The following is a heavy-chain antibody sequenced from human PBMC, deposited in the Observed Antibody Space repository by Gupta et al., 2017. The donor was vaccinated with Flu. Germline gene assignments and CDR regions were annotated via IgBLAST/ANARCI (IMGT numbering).Heavy chain of an antibody. CDR2: ISRSGAHT. D-gene: IGHD3-10*01. J-gene: IGHJ4*02. CDR1: GLSFSSYA. CDR3: AKDRATSDYYGSGSYDY. Sequence: EVQVLESGGGLVQPGGSLRLSCRASGLSFSSYALSLVRQAPGKGLELLSVISRSGAHTYYADSVKGRFTVSRDNSNNMLSLQINSLTVEDTATYYCAKDRATSDYYGSGSYDYWGQGTLVTVSS. V-gene: IGHV3-23*01.